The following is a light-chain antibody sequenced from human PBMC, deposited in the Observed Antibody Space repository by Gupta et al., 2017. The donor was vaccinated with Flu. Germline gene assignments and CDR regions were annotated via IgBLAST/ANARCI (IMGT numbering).Light chain of an antibody. V-gene: IGLV1-51*02. Sequence: KVTISCSGSSSNIGNNYVSWYHQLPGTAPKRRFYENNKRPSGIPARFSGSKSGTSATLAITGLQTGEEADYYCGTWDSSLSAVVFGGGTKLTGL. CDR3: GTWDSSLSAVV. J-gene: IGLJ3*02. CDR1: SSNIGNNY. CDR2: ENN.